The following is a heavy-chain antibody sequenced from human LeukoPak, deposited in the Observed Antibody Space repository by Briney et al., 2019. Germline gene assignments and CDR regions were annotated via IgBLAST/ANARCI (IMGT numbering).Heavy chain of an antibody. CDR3: ARDQPDYGSGSYYYYYYMDV. J-gene: IGHJ6*03. Sequence: ASVKVCCKASGYTFTSYGISWVRQAPGQGLEWMGWISAYNGNTNYAQKLQGRVTMTTDTSTSTAYMELRSLRSDDTAVYYCARDQPDYGSGSYYYYYYMDVWGKGTTVTVSS. V-gene: IGHV1-18*01. D-gene: IGHD3-10*01. CDR2: ISAYNGNT. CDR1: GYTFTSYG.